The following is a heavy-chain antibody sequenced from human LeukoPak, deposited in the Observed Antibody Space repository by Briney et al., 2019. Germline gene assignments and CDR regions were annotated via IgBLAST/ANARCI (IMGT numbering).Heavy chain of an antibody. Sequence: GRSLRLSCAPSGFSFSDYFFSWVRQAPGKGLERVSYINNRDDIIHYADAVKGRFTIARDNAEDSLYLRMDSLRVEDRARYYCARHIMESTTSTYDCWGQGTLVTV. CDR2: INNRDDII. D-gene: IGHD1-26*01. J-gene: IGHJ4*02. CDR3: ARHIMESTTSTYDC. V-gene: IGHV3-11*01. CDR1: GFSFSDYF.